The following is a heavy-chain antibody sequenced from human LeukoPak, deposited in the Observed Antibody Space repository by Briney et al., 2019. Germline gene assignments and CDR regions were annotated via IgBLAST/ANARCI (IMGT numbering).Heavy chain of an antibody. Sequence: QPAGSLRLSCAASGFTFSSYAMSWVRQAPGKGLEWVSYISSSGSTIYYADSVKGRFTISRDNAKNSLYLQMNSLRAEDTAVYYCARDAKDCSSTSCHDYYYYYMDVWGKGTTVTVSS. CDR2: ISSSGSTI. CDR3: ARDAKDCSSTSCHDYYYYYMDV. J-gene: IGHJ6*03. CDR1: GFTFSSYA. D-gene: IGHD2-2*01. V-gene: IGHV3-48*04.